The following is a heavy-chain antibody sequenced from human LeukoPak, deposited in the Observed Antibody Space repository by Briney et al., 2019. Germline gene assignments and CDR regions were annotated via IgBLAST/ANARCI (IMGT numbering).Heavy chain of an antibody. Sequence: SVKVSCKASGGTFSSYAISWVRQAPGQGLEWMGGIIPIFGTANYAQKFQGRVTITADESTSTAYMGLSSLRSEDTAVYYCASTPLDSYGYPFDYWGQGTLVTVSS. CDR2: IIPIFGTA. D-gene: IGHD5-18*01. V-gene: IGHV1-69*13. CDR3: ASTPLDSYGYPFDY. J-gene: IGHJ4*02. CDR1: GGTFSSYA.